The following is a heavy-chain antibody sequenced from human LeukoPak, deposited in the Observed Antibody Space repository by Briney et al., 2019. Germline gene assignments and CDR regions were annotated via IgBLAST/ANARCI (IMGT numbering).Heavy chain of an antibody. D-gene: IGHD4-17*01. CDR1: GFTFSSYG. J-gene: IGHJ6*02. CDR2: ISYDGSNK. V-gene: IGHV3-30*18. Sequence: GGSLRLSCAASGFTFSSYGMHWVRQAPGKGLEWVAVISYDGSNKYYADSVKGRFTISRDNSKNTLYLQMNSLRAEDTAVYYCAKDGPSGLTVTTHYYYGMDVWGQGTTVTVSS. CDR3: AKDGPSGLTVTTHYYYGMDV.